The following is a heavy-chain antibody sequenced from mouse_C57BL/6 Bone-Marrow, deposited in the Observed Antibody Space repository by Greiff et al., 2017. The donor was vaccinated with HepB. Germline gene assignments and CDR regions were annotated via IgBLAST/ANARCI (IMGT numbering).Heavy chain of an antibody. D-gene: IGHD2-1*01. V-gene: IGHV1-52*01. CDR2: IDPSDSET. CDR1: GYTFTSYW. J-gene: IGHJ1*03. Sequence: QVQLQQPGAELVRPGSSVKLSCKASGYTFTSYWMHWVKQRPIQGLEWIGNIDPSDSETNYNQKFKDKATLTVDKSSSTAYIQLSSLTSEDSAVYYCARFGNSLYWYFDVWGTGTTVTVSS. CDR3: ARFGNSLYWYFDV.